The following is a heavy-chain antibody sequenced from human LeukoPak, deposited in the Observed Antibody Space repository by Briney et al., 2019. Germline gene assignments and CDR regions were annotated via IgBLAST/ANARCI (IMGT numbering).Heavy chain of an antibody. CDR1: GGTFSSYA. Sequence: SVKVSCKASGGTFSSYAISWVRQAPGQGLEWMGGIIPIFGTANYAQKFQGRVTITADESTSTAYMELSSLRSEDTAVYYCARERGNFARAFDIWGQGTMVTVSS. V-gene: IGHV1-69*13. CDR2: IIPIFGTA. D-gene: IGHD4-23*01. J-gene: IGHJ3*02. CDR3: ARERGNFARAFDI.